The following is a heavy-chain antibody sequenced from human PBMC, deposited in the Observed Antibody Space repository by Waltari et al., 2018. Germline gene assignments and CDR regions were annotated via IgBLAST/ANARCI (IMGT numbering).Heavy chain of an antibody. CDR2: IIPIFGKA. V-gene: IGHV1-69*12. CDR1: GGTFSSYA. D-gene: IGHD6-25*01. CDR3: ARGEKAARLLGNY. J-gene: IGHJ4*02. Sequence: QVQLVQSGAEVKKPGSSVKVSCKASGGTFSSYAISWVRQAPGQGLEWMGGIIPIFGKANYEQKFQGRVTITADESTSTAYRELSSLRSEDTAVYYCARGEKAARLLGNYWGQGTLVTVSS.